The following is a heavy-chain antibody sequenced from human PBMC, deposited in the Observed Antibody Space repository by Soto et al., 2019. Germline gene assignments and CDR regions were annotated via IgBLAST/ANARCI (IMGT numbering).Heavy chain of an antibody. CDR2: IIPIFGTA. D-gene: IGHD5-18*01. J-gene: IGHJ4*02. Sequence: GASVKVSCKASGGTFSSYAISWVRQAPGHGLEWMGGIIPIFGTANYAQKFQGRVTITAYESTSTADMELSSLRSEDTAVYYCAASRGDRQQGYYFDYWGQGALVTVSS. CDR3: AASRGDRQQGYYFDY. CDR1: GGTFSSYA. V-gene: IGHV1-69*13.